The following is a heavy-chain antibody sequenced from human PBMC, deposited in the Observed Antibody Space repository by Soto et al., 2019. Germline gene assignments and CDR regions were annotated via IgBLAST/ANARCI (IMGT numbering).Heavy chain of an antibody. J-gene: IGHJ6*02. CDR2: IIPILGIA. CDR3: ARDGKIAAAGKYYYYYGMDV. CDR1: GGTFSSYT. Sequence: VKVSCKASGGTFSSYTISWVRQAPGQGLEWMGRIIPILGIANYAQKFQGRVTITADKSTSTAYMELSSLRSEDTAVYYCARDGKIAAAGKYYYYYGMDVWGQGTTVTVSS. V-gene: IGHV1-69*02. D-gene: IGHD6-13*01.